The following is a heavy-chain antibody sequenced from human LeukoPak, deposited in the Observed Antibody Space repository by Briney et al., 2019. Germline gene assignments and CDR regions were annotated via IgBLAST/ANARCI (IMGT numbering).Heavy chain of an antibody. V-gene: IGHV1-69*04. Sequence: SVKVSCKASGGTFSSYAISWVRQAPGQGLEWMGRITPILGIANYAQKFQGRVTITADKSTSTAYMELSSLRSEDTAVYYCARAGEYGDYVLWGQGTLVTVSS. CDR2: ITPILGIA. CDR1: GGTFSSYA. D-gene: IGHD4-17*01. CDR3: ARAGEYGDYVL. J-gene: IGHJ4*02.